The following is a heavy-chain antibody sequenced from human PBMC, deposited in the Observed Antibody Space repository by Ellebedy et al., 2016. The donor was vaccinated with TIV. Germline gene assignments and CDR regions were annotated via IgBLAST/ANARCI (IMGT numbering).Heavy chain of an antibody. D-gene: IGHD2-15*01. CDR3: ARDSLSCSGRSCYSGSYYYGIDV. CDR1: GFTFSTYA. V-gene: IGHV3-30-3*01. CDR2: ISYDGTNT. J-gene: IGHJ6*02. Sequence: GGSLRLSCVASGFTFSTYAIHWVRQAPGKGLEWVALISYDGTNTYYADSVKGRFTISRDNSKNTLYLQMNSLRPDDTTVYYCARDSLSCSGRSCYSGSYYYGIDVWGQGTTVTVSS.